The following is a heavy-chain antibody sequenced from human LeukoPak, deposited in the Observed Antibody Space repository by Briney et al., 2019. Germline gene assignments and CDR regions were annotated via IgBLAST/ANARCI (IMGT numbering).Heavy chain of an antibody. CDR3: AKGIYSSGWSYFDY. V-gene: IGHV3-23*01. CDR2: ITLSGGNT. Sequence: AGSLRLSCAASGFTFSSYDMSWVRQAPGKGLEWVSSITLSGGNTFYADSVMGRFTVSRDNSKNTLYLQMNSLSAEDTAVYYCAKGIYSSGWSYFDYWGQGTLVTVSS. D-gene: IGHD6-19*01. J-gene: IGHJ4*02. CDR1: GFTFSSYD.